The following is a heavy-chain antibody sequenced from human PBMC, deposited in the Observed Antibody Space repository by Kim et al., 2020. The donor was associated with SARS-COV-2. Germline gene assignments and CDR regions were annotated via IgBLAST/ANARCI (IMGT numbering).Heavy chain of an antibody. CDR1: GYTFTGYY. CDR3: ARDSSIFGVVITPLSYYYGMDV. J-gene: IGHJ6*02. V-gene: IGHV1-2*06. CDR2: INPNSGGT. D-gene: IGHD3-3*01. Sequence: ASVKVSCKASGYTFTGYYMHWVRQAPGQGLGRMGRINPNSGGTNYAQKFQGRVTMTRDTSISTAYMELSRLRSDDTAVYYCARDSSIFGVVITPLSYYYGMDVWGQGTTVTVSS.